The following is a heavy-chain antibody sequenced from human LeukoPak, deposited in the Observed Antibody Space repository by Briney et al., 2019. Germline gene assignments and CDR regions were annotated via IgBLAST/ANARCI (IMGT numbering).Heavy chain of an antibody. D-gene: IGHD3-16*01. CDR2: IDWDDDK. CDR3: AHRFGGTPNFHH. Sequence: SGPALVKPTQTLTLTCTFSGFSLSTSGMCVSWICQPPGRALEWLARIDWDDDKYYSTSLKTRLTISKDTSRNQVVLTMTNMDPVDTATYYCAHRFGGTPNFHHWGQGTLVTVSS. CDR1: GFSLSTSGMC. V-gene: IGHV2-70*12. J-gene: IGHJ1*01.